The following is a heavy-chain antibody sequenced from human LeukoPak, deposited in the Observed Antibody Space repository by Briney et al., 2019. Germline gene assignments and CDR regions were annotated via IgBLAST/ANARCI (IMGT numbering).Heavy chain of an antibody. D-gene: IGHD6-19*01. J-gene: IGHJ5*02. CDR2: IIPILGIA. Sequence: SVKVSCKASGGTFSSYAISWVRQAPGQGLEWMGRIIPILGIANYAQKFKGRVTITADKSTSTAYMELSSLRSEDTAVYYCARYSSGWYHNNWFDPWGQGTLVTVSS. CDR1: GGTFSSYA. V-gene: IGHV1-69*04. CDR3: ARYSSGWYHNNWFDP.